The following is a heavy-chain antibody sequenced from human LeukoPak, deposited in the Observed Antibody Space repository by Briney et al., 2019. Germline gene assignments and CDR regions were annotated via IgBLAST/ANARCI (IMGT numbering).Heavy chain of an antibody. CDR1: GGSISSYY. J-gene: IGHJ4*02. Sequence: SETLSLTCTVSGGSISSYYRSWIRQPPGKGLEWIAYISDIGSTNYNPSLKSRVTISVDTSKNQFSLKLSSVTAADTAVYYCARGLSQDYFDYWGQGTLVTVSS. CDR3: ARGLSQDYFDY. CDR2: ISDIGST. V-gene: IGHV4-59*08.